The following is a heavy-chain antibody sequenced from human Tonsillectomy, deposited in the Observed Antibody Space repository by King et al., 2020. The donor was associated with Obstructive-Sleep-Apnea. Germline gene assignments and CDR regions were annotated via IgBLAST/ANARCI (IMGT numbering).Heavy chain of an antibody. CDR1: GFTFDDYA. V-gene: IGHV3-9*01. D-gene: IGHD4-17*01. J-gene: IGHJ2*01. CDR3: AKDSYGDYMGYFDL. CDR2: IIWNSGSI. Sequence: VQLVESGGGLVQPGRSLRLSCAASGFTFDDYAMHLVRQAPGKGLEWVSGIIWNSGSIGYADSVKGRITTSRDNAKNSLYLQMNSLRAEDTALYYCAKDSYGDYMGYFDLWGRGTLVTVSS.